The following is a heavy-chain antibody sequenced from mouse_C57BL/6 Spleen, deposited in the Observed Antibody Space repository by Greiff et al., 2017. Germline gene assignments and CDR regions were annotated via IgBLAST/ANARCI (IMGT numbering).Heavy chain of an antibody. D-gene: IGHD2-5*01. CDR2: IDPSDSYT. J-gene: IGHJ4*01. CDR1: GYTFTSYW. CDR3: ANYYSNYYAMDY. V-gene: IGHV1-50*01. Sequence: QVQLKESGAELVKPGASVKLSCKASGYTFTSYWMQWVKQRPGQGLEWIGEIDPSDSYTNYNQKFKGKATLTVDTSSSTAYMQLSSLTSEDSAVYYCANYYSNYYAMDYWGQGTSVTVSS.